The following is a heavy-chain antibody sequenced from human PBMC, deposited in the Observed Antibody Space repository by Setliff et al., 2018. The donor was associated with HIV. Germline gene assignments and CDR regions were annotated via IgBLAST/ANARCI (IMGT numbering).Heavy chain of an antibody. CDR2: ITYSGST. CDR1: GGSISRVGYY. D-gene: IGHD5-18*01. V-gene: IGHV4-31*03. J-gene: IGHJ6*02. Sequence: SETLSLTCSVSGGSISRVGYYWSWIRQHPGKGLEWIGYITYSGSTYYNPSLMSRVSISPDTSKNQFSLKLTSVTAADTAVYYCARVGSVIQVTLFGMDVWGQGTTVTAP. CDR3: ARVGSVIQVTLFGMDV.